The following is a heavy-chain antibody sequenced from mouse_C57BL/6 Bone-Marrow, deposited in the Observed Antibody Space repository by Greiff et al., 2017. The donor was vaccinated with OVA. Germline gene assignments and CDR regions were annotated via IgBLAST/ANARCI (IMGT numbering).Heavy chain of an antibody. D-gene: IGHD3-2*02. Sequence: QVQLQQSGAELARPGASVKLSCKASGYTFTSYGISWVKQRTGQGLEWIGEIYPRSGNTNYNEKFKGKATLTEDKSSSTAYMELRNLTSEDSADYICARGQTAQAYFDYWGQGTTLTVSS. J-gene: IGHJ2*01. CDR2: IYPRSGNT. CDR1: GYTFTSYG. CDR3: ARGQTAQAYFDY. V-gene: IGHV1-81*01.